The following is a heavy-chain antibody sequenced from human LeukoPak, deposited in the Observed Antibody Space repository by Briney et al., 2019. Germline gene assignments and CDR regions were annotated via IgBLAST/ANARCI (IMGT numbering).Heavy chain of an antibody. V-gene: IGHV1-69*04. CDR2: ITPILGIA. CDR1: GGTFSSYA. CDR3: ATWCYVE. D-gene: IGHD4/OR15-4a*01. Sequence: SVKVSCKATGGTFSSYALSWVRQGPGQGLEWMGRITPILGIANYAQKFQGRVTITADKSTSTAYMELSSLRSEDTAVYYCATWCYVEWGQGTLVTVSS. J-gene: IGHJ4*02.